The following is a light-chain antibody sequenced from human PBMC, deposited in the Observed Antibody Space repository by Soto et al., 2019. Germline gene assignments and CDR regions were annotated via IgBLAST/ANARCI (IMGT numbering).Light chain of an antibody. J-gene: IGLJ1*01. CDR1: SGHSSYA. CDR2: LNSDGSH. CDR3: QTWGTGIHV. V-gene: IGLV4-69*01. Sequence: QPVLTQSPSASASLGASVKLTCTLSSGHSSYAIAWHQQQPEKGPRYLMKLNSDGSHSKGDGIPDRFSGSSSVAERYLIVSSLQSEDEAGYYCQTWGTGIHVFGTGTKLTVL.